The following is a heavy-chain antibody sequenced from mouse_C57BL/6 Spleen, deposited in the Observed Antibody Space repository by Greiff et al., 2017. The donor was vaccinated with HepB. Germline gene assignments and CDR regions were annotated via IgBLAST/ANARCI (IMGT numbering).Heavy chain of an antibody. V-gene: IGHV1-64*01. Sequence: QVQLQHPGAELVKPGASVKLSCKASGYTFTSYWMHWVKQRPGQGLEWIGMIHPNSGSTNYNEKFKSKATLTVDKSSSTAYMQLSSLTSEDSAVYYCARNYYGSSYVDYFDYWGQGTTLTVSS. CDR3: ARNYYGSSYVDYFDY. CDR2: IHPNSGST. J-gene: IGHJ2*01. D-gene: IGHD1-1*01. CDR1: GYTFTSYW.